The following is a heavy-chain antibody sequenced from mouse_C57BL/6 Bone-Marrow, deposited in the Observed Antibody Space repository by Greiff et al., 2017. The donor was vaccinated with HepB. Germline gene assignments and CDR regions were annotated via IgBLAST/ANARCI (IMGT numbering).Heavy chain of an antibody. CDR2: INPSTGGT. CDR1: GYSFTGYY. Sequence: EVQLQQSGPELVKPGASVKISCKASGYSFTGYYMNWVKQSPEKSLEWIGEINPSTGGTTYNQKFKAKATLTVDKSSSTAYMQLKSLTSEDSAVYYCAREEDYGSSYLYFDYWGQGTTLTVSS. J-gene: IGHJ2*01. D-gene: IGHD1-1*01. CDR3: AREEDYGSSYLYFDY. V-gene: IGHV1-42*01.